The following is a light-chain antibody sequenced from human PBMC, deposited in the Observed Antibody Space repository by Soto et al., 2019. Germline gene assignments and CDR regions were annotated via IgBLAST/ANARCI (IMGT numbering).Light chain of an antibody. V-gene: IGKV2-28*01. CDR2: LGS. CDR3: MQALQTPRT. J-gene: IGKJ4*01. Sequence: DIVMTQSPLSLPVTPGESASISCRSSQSLLHSNGYNYLDWYLQKPGQSPQLLIYLGSNRASGVPDRFSGSGSGTDFTLEISRVEAEDVGVYYCMQALQTPRTFGGGTKVEIK. CDR1: QSLLHSNGYNY.